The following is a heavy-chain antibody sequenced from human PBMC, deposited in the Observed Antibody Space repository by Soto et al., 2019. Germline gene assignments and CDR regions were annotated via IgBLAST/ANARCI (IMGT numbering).Heavy chain of an antibody. Sequence: QVQLVQSGAEVKKPGASMKVSCKASGSTFTNYGFSWVRQAPGQGLEWVGWISANNGDTHYAQKLQGRVTLTTDTSTGTVYMELRSLRSDDTAVYYCARKPTGQPFDYWGQGALVSVSS. V-gene: IGHV1-18*01. CDR2: ISANNGDT. CDR1: GSTFTNYG. CDR3: ARKPTGQPFDY. D-gene: IGHD1-1*01. J-gene: IGHJ4*02.